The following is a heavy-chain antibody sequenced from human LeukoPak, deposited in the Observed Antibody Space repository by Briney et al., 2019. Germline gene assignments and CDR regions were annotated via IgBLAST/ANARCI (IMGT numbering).Heavy chain of an antibody. CDR2: IYNSGST. D-gene: IGHD3-22*01. J-gene: IGHJ5*02. Sequence: PWGTLSLTCAVSGASISISKWWSWVRQPPGEGLGWTAEIYNSGSTNYNQSFKSRVTLLVDKSKNLLSLKLNSVTAEDTAVYYCARSYDSSGYYPRDWFDPWGQGTLVTVSS. CDR1: GASISISKW. CDR3: ARSYDSSGYYPRDWFDP. V-gene: IGHV4-4*02.